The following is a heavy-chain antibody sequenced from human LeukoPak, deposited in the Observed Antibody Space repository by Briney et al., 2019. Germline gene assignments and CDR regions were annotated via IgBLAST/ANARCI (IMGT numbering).Heavy chain of an antibody. CDR2: IHPSDSDT. CDR1: GYSFTSYW. CDR3: ARAHYYYYMDV. J-gene: IGHJ6*03. V-gene: IGHV5-51*01. Sequence: PGESLKISCKGSGYSFTSYWIGWVRQMPGKGLEWMGIIHPSDSDTRYSPSFQGQVTMSADRSINTAYLQWSSLEASDTAMYYCARAHYYYYMDVWGKGTTVTVSS.